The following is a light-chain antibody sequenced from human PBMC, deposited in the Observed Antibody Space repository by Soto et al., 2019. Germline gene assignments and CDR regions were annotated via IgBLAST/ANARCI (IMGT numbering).Light chain of an antibody. CDR2: AAS. CDR1: QGIGTD. CDR3: LQVYNYPRT. Sequence: AIQMTQSPSSLSASIGDRVTITCRASQGIGTDLGWFQQKPGEAPKLLMYAASTLENGVPSRFSGSGSGTDFTLTITSLQPEDFATYVCLQVYNYPRTFGQGTRVEV. V-gene: IGKV1-6*01. J-gene: IGKJ1*01.